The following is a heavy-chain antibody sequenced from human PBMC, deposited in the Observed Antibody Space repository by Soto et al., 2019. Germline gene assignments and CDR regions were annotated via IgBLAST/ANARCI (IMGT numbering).Heavy chain of an antibody. CDR2: ISVYNGRT. Sequence: QVPLVQSGAEVKKPGASMKVSCKASGYIFTSYAIRWVRQAPGQGLEWMGWISVYNGRTDYPQKFQGRVTVTTDTSTSTAYMELRSLTTDDTAVYYCARDQYSYGPPGYYGMDVWGQGTTVTVSS. J-gene: IGHJ6*02. CDR1: GYIFTSYA. D-gene: IGHD5-18*01. V-gene: IGHV1-18*01. CDR3: ARDQYSYGPPGYYGMDV.